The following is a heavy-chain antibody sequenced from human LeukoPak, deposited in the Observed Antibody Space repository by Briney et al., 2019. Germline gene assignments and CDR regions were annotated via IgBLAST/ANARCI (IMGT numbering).Heavy chain of an antibody. CDR1: GFILKNLT. V-gene: IGHV3-30-3*01. J-gene: IGHJ3*01. Sequence: GRSLRHSYSASGFILKNLTMLWVRQAPGKGLEWVAVASHIGNNKYYPNAVRGRFTISRDNSKDTLFLQMDSLRTEDTAVYYCAGKKPKPLDYWGQGTMVTVPS. CDR2: ASHIGNNK. D-gene: IGHD3-9*01. CDR3: AGKKPKPLDY.